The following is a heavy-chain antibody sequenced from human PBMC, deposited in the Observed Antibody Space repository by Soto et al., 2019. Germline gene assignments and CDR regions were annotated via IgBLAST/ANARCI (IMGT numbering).Heavy chain of an antibody. Sequence: QVQLVQSGAEMKKPGASVKLSCKTSGINYNTYAIHWVRQAPGQWLEWMGWINAGNGDTRYSQNFQGRVTLTRDTSASTVYMDLDSLKSEDTGVYYCARAISGYVTWGQGTLVTVSS. CDR1: GINYNTYA. J-gene: IGHJ4*02. CDR3: ARAISGYVT. D-gene: IGHD5-12*01. CDR2: INAGNGDT. V-gene: IGHV1-3*01.